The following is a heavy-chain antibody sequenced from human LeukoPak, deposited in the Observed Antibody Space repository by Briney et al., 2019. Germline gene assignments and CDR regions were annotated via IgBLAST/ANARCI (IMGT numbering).Heavy chain of an antibody. CDR1: GYTFTGYY. Sequence: ASVKVSCKASGYTFTGYYMHWVRQAPGQGREWMGWVNPNSGGTNYAQKLQGRVTMTRDTSKNQFSLKLSSVTAADTAVYYCARGAPGIAWLYFDYWGQGTLVTVSS. CDR3: ARGAPGIAWLYFDY. CDR2: VNPNSGGT. V-gene: IGHV1-2*02. J-gene: IGHJ4*02. D-gene: IGHD3-9*01.